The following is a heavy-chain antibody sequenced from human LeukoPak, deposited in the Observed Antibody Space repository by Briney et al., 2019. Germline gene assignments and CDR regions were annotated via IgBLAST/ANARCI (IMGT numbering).Heavy chain of an antibody. Sequence: PSETLSLTCAVYGGSFSGYYWSWIRQPPGKGLEWIGYIYYRGSTNYNPSLKSRVTISVDTSKNQFSLKLSSVTAADTAVYYCARGRSGSWKNPGAFDIWGQGTMVTVSS. D-gene: IGHD6-13*01. J-gene: IGHJ3*02. V-gene: IGHV4-59*01. CDR3: ARGRSGSWKNPGAFDI. CDR1: GGSFSGYY. CDR2: IYYRGST.